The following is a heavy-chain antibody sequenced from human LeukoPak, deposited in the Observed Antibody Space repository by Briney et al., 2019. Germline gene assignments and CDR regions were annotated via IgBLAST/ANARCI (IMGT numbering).Heavy chain of an antibody. CDR2: FGSSSSSI. V-gene: IGHV3-48*04. Sequence: PGGSLRLSCAASGFTFRSYSMNWGPEAPGKGRGWGSYFGSSSSSIYYADSAKGRFTISPDNATNPRYLQVNSLRAQKTAVYYCARIIFEVRGAYGMDVWGQGTTVTVSS. J-gene: IGHJ6*02. CDR1: GFTFRSYS. D-gene: IGHD3-10*01. CDR3: ARIIFEVRGAYGMDV.